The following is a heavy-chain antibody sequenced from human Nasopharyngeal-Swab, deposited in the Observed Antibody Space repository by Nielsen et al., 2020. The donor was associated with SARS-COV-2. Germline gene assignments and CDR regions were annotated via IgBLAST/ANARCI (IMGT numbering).Heavy chain of an antibody. J-gene: IGHJ4*02. V-gene: IGHV3-30*18. D-gene: IGHD3-10*01. CDR2: ISYDGSNK. Sequence: GGSLRLSCAASGFTFSSYGMHWVRQAPGKGLEWVAVISYDGSNKYYADSVKGRFTISRDNSKNTLYLQMNSLRAEDTAVYYCAKDSDYYGSGSHFYWGQGTLVTVSS. CDR1: GFTFSSYG. CDR3: AKDSDYYGSGSHFY.